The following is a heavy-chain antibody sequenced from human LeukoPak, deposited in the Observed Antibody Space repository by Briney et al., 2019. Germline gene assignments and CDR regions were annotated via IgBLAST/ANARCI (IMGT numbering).Heavy chain of an antibody. V-gene: IGHV3-9*01. CDR2: ISWNSGSI. CDR1: GFTFDDYA. D-gene: IGHD3-22*01. CDR3: AKDLYYYDSSGYSPTYYYYGMDV. J-gene: IGHJ6*02. Sequence: GGSLRLSCAASGFTFDDYAMHWVRHAPGKGLEWVSGISWNSGSIGYADSVKGRFTISRDNAKNSLYLQMNSLRAEDTALYYCAKDLYYYDSSGYSPTYYYYGMDVWGQGTTVTVSS.